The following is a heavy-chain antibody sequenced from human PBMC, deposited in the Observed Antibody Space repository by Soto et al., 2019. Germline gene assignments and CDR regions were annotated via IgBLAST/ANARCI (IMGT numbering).Heavy chain of an antibody. V-gene: IGHV4-31*03. CDR1: GGSISSGGYY. J-gene: IGHJ6*02. CDR2: SYYYGST. D-gene: IGHD2-21*02. CDR3: ARVCGGDCHNGMDV. Sequence: QVQLQESGPGLVKPSQTLCLTCTVSGGSISSGGYYWSGIRQHPGKGLEWLGYSYYYGSTYYSPSVKIRVTISVDTSKNQFSLKLSSVTAADTAVYYCARVCGGDCHNGMDVWGQGTTVTVSS.